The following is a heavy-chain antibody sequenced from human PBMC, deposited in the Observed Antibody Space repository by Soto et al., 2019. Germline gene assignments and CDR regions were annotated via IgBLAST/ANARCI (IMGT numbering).Heavy chain of an antibody. CDR2: ISGRGANT. V-gene: IGHV3-23*01. CDR1: GFTFSSYA. Sequence: HPGGSLRLSCAASGFTFSSYAMSWVRQAPGKGLEWLSAISGRGANTYHADSVKGRFTVSRDNSKNTLYLQLNSLRAEDTAVYYCAKRKDGSYYWYAMDVWGQGTTVTVSS. CDR3: AKRKDGSYYWYAMDV. J-gene: IGHJ6*02. D-gene: IGHD1-26*01.